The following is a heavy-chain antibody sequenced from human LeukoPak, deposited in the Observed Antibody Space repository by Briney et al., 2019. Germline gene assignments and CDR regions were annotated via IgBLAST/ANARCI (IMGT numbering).Heavy chain of an antibody. D-gene: IGHD2-2*01. Sequence: GGSLRLSCAASGFTFSDYYMSWIRQAPGKGLEWVPYISSSGSTIYYADSVKGRFTISRDNAKNSLYLQMNSLRAEDTAVYYCARESPYLGYCSSTSCYEGFDYWGQGTLVTVSS. CDR1: GFTFSDYY. J-gene: IGHJ4*02. CDR2: ISSSGSTI. CDR3: ARESPYLGYCSSTSCYEGFDY. V-gene: IGHV3-11*01.